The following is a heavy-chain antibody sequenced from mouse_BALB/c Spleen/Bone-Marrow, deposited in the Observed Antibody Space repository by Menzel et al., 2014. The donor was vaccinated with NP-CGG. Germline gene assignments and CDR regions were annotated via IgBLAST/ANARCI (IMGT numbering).Heavy chain of an antibody. CDR3: VRGGNYRFDY. CDR2: IYPGDGDT. Sequence: VQLQQSGPELVKPGASVKISCKASGYAFSSSWMNWVKQRPGPGHEWIGRIYPGDGDTNYNGKFKGKATLTADKSSSTAYMQLSSLTSVDSAVYFCVRGGNYRFDYWGQGTTLTVSS. D-gene: IGHD2-1*01. CDR1: GYAFSSSW. V-gene: IGHV1-82*01. J-gene: IGHJ2*01.